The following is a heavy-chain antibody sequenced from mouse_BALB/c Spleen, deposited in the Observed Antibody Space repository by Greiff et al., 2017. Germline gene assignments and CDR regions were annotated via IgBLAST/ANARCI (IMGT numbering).Heavy chain of an antibody. Sequence: QVQLQQPGAELVRPGASVKLSCKASGYTFTSYWINWVKQRPGQGLEWIGNIYPSDSYTNYNQKFKDKATLTVDKSSSTAYMQLSSPTSEDSAVYYCTRSGYYGSSYFDYWGQGTTLTVSS. J-gene: IGHJ2*01. V-gene: IGHV1-69*02. CDR3: TRSGYYGSSYFDY. CDR1: GYTFTSYW. CDR2: IYPSDSYT. D-gene: IGHD1-1*01.